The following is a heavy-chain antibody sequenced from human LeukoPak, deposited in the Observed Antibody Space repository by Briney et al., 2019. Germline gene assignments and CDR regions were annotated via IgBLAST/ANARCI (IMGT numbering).Heavy chain of an antibody. CDR1: GFTVSSNY. Sequence: GGPLRLSCAVSGFTVSSNYMSWVRQAPGRGLEWVSVIYSGGSRNYADSVRGRFTISRDMSKNTVHLQMNSLRAEDTAVYYCAKDRAAAGPPDAFDIWGQGTMVTVSS. V-gene: IGHV3-66*01. D-gene: IGHD6-13*01. CDR3: AKDRAAAGPPDAFDI. CDR2: IYSGGSR. J-gene: IGHJ3*02.